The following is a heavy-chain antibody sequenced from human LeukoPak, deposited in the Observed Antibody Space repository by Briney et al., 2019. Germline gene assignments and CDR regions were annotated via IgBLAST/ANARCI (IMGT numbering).Heavy chain of an antibody. Sequence: GGSLRLSCAASGFTFSHSWMSWVRQAPGKGLEWVSSISSSSSYIYYADSVKGRFTISRDNAKNSLYLQMNSLRAEDTAVYYSARDLPGGYDLWSGYYSNPGAFDIWGQGTMVTVSS. J-gene: IGHJ3*02. CDR1: GFTFSHSW. D-gene: IGHD3-3*01. V-gene: IGHV3-21*01. CDR3: ARDLPGGYDLWSGYYSNPGAFDI. CDR2: ISSSSSYI.